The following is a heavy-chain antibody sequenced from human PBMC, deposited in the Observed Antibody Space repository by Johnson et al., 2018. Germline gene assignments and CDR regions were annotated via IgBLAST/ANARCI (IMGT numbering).Heavy chain of an antibody. CDR1: GFTFSSYS. V-gene: IGHV3-21*01. CDR3: ARDVPDSSGYSFQH. D-gene: IGHD3-22*01. Sequence: EVQLVESGGGLVKPGGSLRLSCAASGFTFSSYSMNWVRQAPGKGLEGVSSISSSSSYIYYADSVKGRFTISRDNAKNSLYLQMNSRRAEDTAVYYCARDVPDSSGYSFQHWGQGTLVTVSS. J-gene: IGHJ1*01. CDR2: ISSSSSYI.